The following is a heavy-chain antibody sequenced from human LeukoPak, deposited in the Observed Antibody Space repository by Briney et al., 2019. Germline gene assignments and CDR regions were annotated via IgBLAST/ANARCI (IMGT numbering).Heavy chain of an antibody. CDR1: GDSINNYY. D-gene: IGHD6-6*01. J-gene: IGHJ6*03. CDR2: GHHSGST. V-gene: IGHV4-59*01. Sequence: SETLSLTCTVSGDSINNYYWNWIRQPPGKRLEWIGFGHHSGSTYFNPSLQSRVTISVGTSKNQFSLKLSSVTAADTAVYYCARVRGQRVWAARGTSEYYYYYMDVWGKGTTVTVSS. CDR3: ARVRGQRVWAARGTSEYYYYYMDV.